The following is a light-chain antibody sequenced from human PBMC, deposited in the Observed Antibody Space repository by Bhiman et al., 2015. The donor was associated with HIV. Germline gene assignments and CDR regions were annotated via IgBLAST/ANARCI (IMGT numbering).Light chain of an antibody. Sequence: QSALTQPASVSGSPGQSITISCTGTSSDVGGYNYVSWYQHHPGKAPKLMIYDVIKRPSGIPDRFSGSKSGTSATLGITGLQTGDEADYYCGAWDNSLSVLWVFGGGTKLTVL. J-gene: IGLJ3*02. CDR1: SSDVGGYNY. CDR2: DVI. CDR3: GAWDNSLSVLWV. V-gene: IGLV2-14*03.